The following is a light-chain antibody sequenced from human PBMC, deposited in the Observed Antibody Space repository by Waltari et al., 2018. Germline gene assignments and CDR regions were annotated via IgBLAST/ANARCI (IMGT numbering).Light chain of an antibody. Sequence: DIVMTQSPDSLAVSLGERATINCKSSQSVLYGSNNKNYLAWYQQKPGQPPKLLIYWASSREAWIPDRCSGSGSGTDFTLTICRLQAEDLACYDCLQYYNPPPLCTFVPGTKGDI. CDR1: QSVLYGSNNKNY. J-gene: IGKJ3*01. CDR3: LQYYNPPPLCT. V-gene: IGKV4-1*01. CDR2: WAS.